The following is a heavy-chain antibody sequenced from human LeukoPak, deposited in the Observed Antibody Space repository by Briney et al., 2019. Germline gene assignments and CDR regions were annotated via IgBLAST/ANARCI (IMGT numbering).Heavy chain of an antibody. CDR2: IYYSGST. CDR3: ARYEYHVQNYGGPWTWFDP. J-gene: IGHJ5*02. V-gene: IGHV4-39*01. Sequence: PSETLSLTCTVSGGSISSSSYYWGWLRQPPGKGLEWIGSIYYSGSTYYNPSLKSRVTISVDTSKNQFSLKLSSVTAADTAVYYCARYEYHVQNYGGPWTWFDPWGQGTLVTVSS. CDR1: GGSISSSSYY. D-gene: IGHD4-23*01.